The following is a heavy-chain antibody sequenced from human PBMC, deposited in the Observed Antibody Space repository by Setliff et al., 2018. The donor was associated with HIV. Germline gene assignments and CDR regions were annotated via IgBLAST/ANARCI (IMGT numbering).Heavy chain of an antibody. J-gene: IGHJ3*01. CDR2: ISYNEYT. CDR1: GDPINSHY. Sequence: SETLSLTCTVSGDPINSHYWSWIRQPPGEGLEWIGHISYNEYTNYNPSLKSRVTISLDTSKKHFSLDLYSVTAVDTAVYYCARDHNSGTLHAFDLWGQGTKVTVSS. CDR3: ARDHNSGTLHAFDL. V-gene: IGHV4-59*11. D-gene: IGHD1-26*01.